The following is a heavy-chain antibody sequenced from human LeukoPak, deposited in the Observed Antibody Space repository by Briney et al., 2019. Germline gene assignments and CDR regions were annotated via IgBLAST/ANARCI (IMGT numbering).Heavy chain of an antibody. Sequence: SETLSLTCTVSGGSISSYYWSWIRQPPGKGLEWIGYIYTSGSTNYNPSLKSRVTISVDTSKNQFSLKLSSVTAADTAVYYCARHAPGYYMDVWGKGTTVTVSS. CDR1: GGSISSYY. V-gene: IGHV4-4*09. J-gene: IGHJ6*03. CDR3: ARHAPGYYMDV. CDR2: IYTSGST.